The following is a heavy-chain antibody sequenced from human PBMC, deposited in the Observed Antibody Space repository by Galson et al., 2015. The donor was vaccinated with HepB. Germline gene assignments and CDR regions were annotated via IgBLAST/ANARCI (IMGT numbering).Heavy chain of an antibody. Sequence: SVKVSCKASGYTFISYGISWVRQAPGQGLEWMGWISAYNGNTNYAQKLQGRVTMTTDTSTSTAYMELRSLRSDDTAVYYCARLEYSYGSYYFDYWGQGTLVTVPS. CDR3: ARLEYSYGSYYFDY. J-gene: IGHJ4*02. CDR2: ISAYNGNT. D-gene: IGHD5-18*01. CDR1: GYTFISYG. V-gene: IGHV1-18*01.